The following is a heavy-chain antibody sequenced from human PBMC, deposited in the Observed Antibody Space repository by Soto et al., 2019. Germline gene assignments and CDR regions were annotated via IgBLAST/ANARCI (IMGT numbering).Heavy chain of an antibody. Sequence: PSETLSLTCTVSGGSISSSSYYWGWIRQPPGKGLEWIGSIYYSGSTYYNPSLKSRVTISVDTSKNQLSLKLSSVTAADTAVYYCARTITIFGVVMGYYYYGMDVWGQGTTVTVSS. CDR2: IYYSGST. D-gene: IGHD3-3*01. CDR3: ARTITIFGVVMGYYYYGMDV. V-gene: IGHV4-39*01. CDR1: GGSISSSSYY. J-gene: IGHJ6*02.